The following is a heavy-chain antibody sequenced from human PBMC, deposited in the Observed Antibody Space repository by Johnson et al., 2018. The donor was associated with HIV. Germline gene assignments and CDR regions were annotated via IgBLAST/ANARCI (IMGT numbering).Heavy chain of an antibody. CDR1: GFTFSSHG. D-gene: IGHD2-8*01. J-gene: IGHJ3*02. CDR3: ARDTWVLSYALDI. V-gene: IGHV3-30*19. Sequence: VQVVESGGGGVQPGRSLRLSCVVSGFTFSSHGMHWVRQAPGKGLEWVAVISYDGSNKYYADSVKGRFTISRDNSKNTLYLQMNSLRAEDTAVYYCARDTWVLSYALDIWGQGTMVTVSS. CDR2: ISYDGSNK.